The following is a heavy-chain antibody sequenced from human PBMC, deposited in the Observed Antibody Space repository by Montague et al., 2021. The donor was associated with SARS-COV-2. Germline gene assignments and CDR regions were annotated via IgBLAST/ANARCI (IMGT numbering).Heavy chain of an antibody. J-gene: IGHJ6*02. V-gene: IGHV3-30*04. D-gene: IGHD3-10*01. CDR3: ARVHPLWFGELLLDYYYYYGMDV. CDR1: GFTFSSYA. Sequence: SLRLSCAASGFTFSSYAMHWVRQAPGKGLEWVAVISYDGSNKYYADSVKGQFTISRDNSKNTLYLQMNSLRAEDTAVYYCARVHPLWFGELLLDYYYYYGMDVWGQGTTVTVSS. CDR2: ISYDGSNK.